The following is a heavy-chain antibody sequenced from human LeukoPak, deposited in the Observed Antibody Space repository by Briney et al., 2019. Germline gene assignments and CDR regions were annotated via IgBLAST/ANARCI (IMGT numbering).Heavy chain of an antibody. Sequence: PGGSLRLSCAASGFTFSSYAMSWVRQAPGKGLEWVSAISGSGDNTYYADSVKGRFTISRDNSKNTLYLQMNSLRADDTAVYYCAKFLSGASLHYWGPGTLVTVSS. CDR3: AKFLSGASLHY. J-gene: IGHJ4*02. CDR2: ISGSGDNT. CDR1: GFTFSSYA. D-gene: IGHD3-3*01. V-gene: IGHV3-23*01.